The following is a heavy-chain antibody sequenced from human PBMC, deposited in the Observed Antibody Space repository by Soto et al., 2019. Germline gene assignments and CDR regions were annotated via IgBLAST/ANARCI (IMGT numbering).Heavy chain of an antibody. Sequence: LSLTCTVSGGSVSSGSYYWSWIRQPPGKGLEWIGYIYYSGSTNYNPSLKSRVTISVDTSKNQFSLKLSSVTAADTAVYYCARDRGRSPLDYWGQGTLVTVSS. V-gene: IGHV4-61*01. CDR1: GGSVSSGSYY. CDR2: IYYSGST. J-gene: IGHJ4*02. D-gene: IGHD3-10*01. CDR3: ARDRGRSPLDY.